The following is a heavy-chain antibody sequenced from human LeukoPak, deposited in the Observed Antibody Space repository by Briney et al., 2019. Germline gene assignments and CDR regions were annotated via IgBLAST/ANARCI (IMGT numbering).Heavy chain of an antibody. CDR1: GSTFSSYS. D-gene: IGHD6-13*01. Sequence: GGSLRLPCAASGSTFSSYSMNWVRQAPGKGLEWVSSISSSSSYIYYADSVKGRFTISRDNAKSSLYLQMNSLRAEDTAVYYCARSFLSIAAAATDYWGQGTLVTVSS. CDR2: ISSSSSYI. V-gene: IGHV3-21*01. J-gene: IGHJ4*02. CDR3: ARSFLSIAAAATDY.